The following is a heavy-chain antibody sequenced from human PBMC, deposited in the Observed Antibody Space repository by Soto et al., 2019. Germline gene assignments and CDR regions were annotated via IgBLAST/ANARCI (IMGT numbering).Heavy chain of an antibody. J-gene: IGHJ6*02. CDR2: MNPNSGNT. CDR3: ARGRYCISTSCYRAYYYCMDV. V-gene: IGHV1-8*01. Sequence: ASVKVSCKASGYTFTSYDINWVRQATGQGLEWMGWMNPNSGNTGYAQKFQGRVTMTRNTSISTAYMELSSLRSEDTDVYYCARGRYCISTSCYRAYYYCMDVWG. CDR1: GYTFTSYD. D-gene: IGHD2-2*02.